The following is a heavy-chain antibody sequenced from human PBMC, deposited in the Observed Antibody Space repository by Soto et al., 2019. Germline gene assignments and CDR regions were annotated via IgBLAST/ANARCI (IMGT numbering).Heavy chain of an antibody. V-gene: IGHV1-18*04. Sequence: VPLVQSGAEVKKPGAPVKGSCKASGYNFTSFQIIWGPQAPGQGLEWMGWINPYNRNTNCTRKFQGRVTMTTDTPTSTAYMDLRSLTSDDTAVYYCARGYGDSYWGQGTLVTVFS. CDR2: INPYNRNT. D-gene: IGHD4-17*01. J-gene: IGHJ4*02. CDR3: ARGYGDSY. CDR1: GYNFTSFQ.